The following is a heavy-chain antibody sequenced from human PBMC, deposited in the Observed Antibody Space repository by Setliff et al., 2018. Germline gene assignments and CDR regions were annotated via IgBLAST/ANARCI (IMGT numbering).Heavy chain of an antibody. Sequence: SGPTLVNPPQTLTLTCTFSGFSLSSSGVGVGWIRQPPGKALEWLALINWNDDKRYSPSLRTRLTITKDTSENQVVLAMTNMDPVDTATYYCAHTKQQQWLVPFFFDFWGQGTPVTVSS. CDR3: AHTKQQQWLVPFFFDF. J-gene: IGHJ4*02. D-gene: IGHD6-19*01. V-gene: IGHV2-5*01. CDR1: GFSLSSSGVG. CDR2: INWNDDK.